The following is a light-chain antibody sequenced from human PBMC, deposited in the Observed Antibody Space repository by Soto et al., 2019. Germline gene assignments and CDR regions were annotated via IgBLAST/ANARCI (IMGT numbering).Light chain of an antibody. CDR1: SSNIGINY. J-gene: IGLJ1*01. CDR2: TNN. CDR3: AAWDDSLGGPV. Sequence: QSVLTQPPSASGTPGQRVTISCSGSSSNIGINYVYWYQQFPGTAPKLLIYTNNQRPSGVPDRFSGSKSGTSASLAISGLRSEDEADYYCAAWDDSLGGPVFGAGTKLTVL. V-gene: IGLV1-47*02.